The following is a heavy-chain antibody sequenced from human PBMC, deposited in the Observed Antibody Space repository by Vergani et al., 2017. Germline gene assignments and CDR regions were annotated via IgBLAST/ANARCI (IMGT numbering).Heavy chain of an antibody. V-gene: IGHV4-34*01. CDR1: GGSFSGYY. D-gene: IGHD3-22*01. CDR3: ARLKDSSGYCVGGFDY. Sequence: QVQLQQWGAGLLKPSETLSLTCAVYGGSFSGYYWSWIRQPPGKGLEWIGEINHSGSTNYKPSLKSRVTISVDTSKKQFSLKLGSVTAADTDVYYCARLKDSSGYCVGGFDYWGQGTLVTVSS. CDR2: INHSGST. J-gene: IGHJ4*02.